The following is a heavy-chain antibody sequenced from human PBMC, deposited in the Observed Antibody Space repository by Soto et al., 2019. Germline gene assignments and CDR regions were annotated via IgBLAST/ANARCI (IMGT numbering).Heavy chain of an antibody. CDR1: GFTFSSYD. Sequence: GGSLRLSCAASGFTFSSYDMSWVRQAPGQGLEWVSAISGSGGSTYYADSVKGRFTISRDNSKNTLYLQMNSLRAEDTAAYYCAKGSGYSYGYPFDYWGQGTLVTVSS. D-gene: IGHD5-18*01. V-gene: IGHV3-23*01. CDR3: AKGSGYSYGYPFDY. J-gene: IGHJ4*02. CDR2: ISGSGGST.